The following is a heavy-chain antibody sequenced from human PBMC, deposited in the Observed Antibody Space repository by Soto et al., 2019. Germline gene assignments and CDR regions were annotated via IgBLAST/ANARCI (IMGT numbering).Heavy chain of an antibody. J-gene: IGHJ3*02. CDR2: ISYDGSNK. CDR3: AKERWHADILTGPGYAFDI. D-gene: IGHD3-9*01. V-gene: IGHV3-30*18. CDR1: GFTFSSYG. Sequence: PGGSLRLSCAASGFTFSSYGMHWVRQAPGKGLEWVAVISYDGSNKYYADSVKGRFTISRDNSKNTLYLQMNSLRAEDTAVYYCAKERWHADILTGPGYAFDISGQRTMVPVS.